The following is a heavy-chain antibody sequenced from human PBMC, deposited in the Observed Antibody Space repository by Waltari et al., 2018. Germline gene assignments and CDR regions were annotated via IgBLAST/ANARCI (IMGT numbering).Heavy chain of an antibody. CDR3: AQLTTLDY. CDR2: IIPIFGTA. D-gene: IGHD4-17*01. V-gene: IGHV1-69*01. J-gene: IGHJ4*02. Sequence: QVQLVQSGAAVTKPGSSVTVYCTAAGGTFLSYASSWVRQAPGQGLEWLGGIIPIFGTANYAQKFQGRVTITADESTSTAYMELSSLRSEDTAVYYCAQLTTLDYWGQGTLVTVSS. CDR1: GGTFLSYA.